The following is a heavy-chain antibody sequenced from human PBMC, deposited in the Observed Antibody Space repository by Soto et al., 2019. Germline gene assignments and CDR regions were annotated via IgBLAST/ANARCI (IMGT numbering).Heavy chain of an antibody. CDR2: INHSGST. D-gene: IGHD2-8*02. CDR3: ARDKITGLFDY. J-gene: IGHJ4*02. V-gene: IGHV4-34*01. Sequence: QVQLQQWGAGLLKPSETLSLTCAVYGGSFSGYYWTWIRQPPGTGLEWIGEINHSGSTNYNPSLKXXVTISVDTSKNQFSLKLTSGNAADTAVYYCARDKITGLFDYWGQGTLVTVSS. CDR1: GGSFSGYY.